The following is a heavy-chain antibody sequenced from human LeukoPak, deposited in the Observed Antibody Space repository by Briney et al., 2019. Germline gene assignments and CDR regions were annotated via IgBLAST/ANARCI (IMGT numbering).Heavy chain of an antibody. Sequence: GVSLRLSCAASGFSPSRYDMHWLRQAPGKGLEWVAFIQYDGHDYYYADSVRGRFTISRDNSKNILSLQMNSLRAEDTAVYYCAREMTTPDDAFDIWGQGTMVTVSS. D-gene: IGHD4-11*01. J-gene: IGHJ3*02. V-gene: IGHV3-30*02. CDR1: GFSPSRYD. CDR2: IQYDGHDY. CDR3: AREMTTPDDAFDI.